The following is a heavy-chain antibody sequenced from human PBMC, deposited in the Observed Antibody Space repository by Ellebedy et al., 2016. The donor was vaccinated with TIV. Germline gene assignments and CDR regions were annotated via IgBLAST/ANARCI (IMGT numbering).Heavy chain of an antibody. J-gene: IGHJ4*02. CDR1: GFSLTFRGMG. V-gene: IGHV2-5*01. CDR2: IYWNDDK. D-gene: IGHD3-16*02. CDR3: VYRQRLGEISRIDS. Sequence: SGPTLVKPTQTLTLTCTFSGFSLTFRGMGVGWIRQSPGKALEWLALIYWNDDKRYSPSLKSRLTITKDTSKSQVVLTMTNMGPADTGTYYCVYRQRLGEISRIDSWGQGTQVTVSS.